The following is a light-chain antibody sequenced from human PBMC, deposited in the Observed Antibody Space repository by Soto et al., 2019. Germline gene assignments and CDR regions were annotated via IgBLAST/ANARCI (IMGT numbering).Light chain of an antibody. CDR2: DAS. CDR3: QQFHSFPIT. V-gene: IGKV1-5*01. Sequence: DIQMTQSPSTLSASAGDRVTITCRASQSINRWLAWYQQKPGKAPKLLINDASSLESGVPSRFSGSGSGTEFTLTISSLHPDDFATYYCQQFHSFPITFGQGTRLDVK. CDR1: QSINRW. J-gene: IGKJ5*01.